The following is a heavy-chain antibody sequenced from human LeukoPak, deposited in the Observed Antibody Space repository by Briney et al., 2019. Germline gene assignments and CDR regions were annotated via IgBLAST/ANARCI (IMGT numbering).Heavy chain of an antibody. V-gene: IGHV3-23*01. Sequence: GGSLRLSCAASGFTFSRYAMSWVRQAPGKGLEWVSAISGSGTNTYYADSVKGRFTISRDNSKKTLYLQMNSLRAEDTAIYYCAKVMPPGRIRFYSYYMDVWGKGTTVTVS. CDR1: GFTFSRYA. D-gene: IGHD2-15*01. J-gene: IGHJ6*03. CDR3: AKVMPPGRIRFYSYYMDV. CDR2: ISGSGTNT.